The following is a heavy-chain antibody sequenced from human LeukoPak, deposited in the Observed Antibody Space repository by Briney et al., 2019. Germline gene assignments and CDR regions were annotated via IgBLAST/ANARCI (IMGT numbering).Heavy chain of an antibody. CDR1: GFTFSSYA. CDR3: AKWAYSSGPGYFDY. CDR2: ISGGGGST. D-gene: IGHD5-18*01. J-gene: IGHJ4*02. V-gene: IGHV3-23*01. Sequence: GGSLRLSCAASGFTFSSYAMSWVRQAPGKGLEWVSAISGGGGSTYYADSVKGRFTISRDNSKNTLYLQMNSLRAEDTAAYYCAKWAYSSGPGYFDYWGLGTLVTVST.